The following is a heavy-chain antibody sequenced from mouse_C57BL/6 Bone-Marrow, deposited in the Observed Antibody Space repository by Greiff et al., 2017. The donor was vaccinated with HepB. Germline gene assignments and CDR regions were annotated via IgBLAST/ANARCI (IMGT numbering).Heavy chain of an antibody. CDR2: IDPSDSYT. CDR1: GYTFTSYW. D-gene: IGHD1-1*01. Sequence: QVQLQQSGAELVRPGPSVKLSCKASGYTFTSYWMHWVKQRPGQGLEWIGVIDPSDSYTNYNQKFKGKATLTVDTSSSTAYMQLSSLTSEDSAVYYCARGVYYYGSTYWYFDVWGTGTTVTVSS. J-gene: IGHJ1*03. CDR3: ARGVYYYGSTYWYFDV. V-gene: IGHV1-59*01.